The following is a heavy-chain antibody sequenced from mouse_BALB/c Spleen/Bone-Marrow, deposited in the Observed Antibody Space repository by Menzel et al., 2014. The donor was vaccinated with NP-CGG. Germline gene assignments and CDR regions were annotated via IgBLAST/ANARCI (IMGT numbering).Heavy chain of an antibody. CDR2: ISYSGST. J-gene: IGHJ1*01. D-gene: IGHD2-3*01. CDR3: ARYDGYYDWYFDV. V-gene: IGHV3-8*02. CDR1: GDSITSGY. Sequence: EVQLQQSGPSPVKPSQTLSLTCSVTGDSITSGYWNWIRKFPGNKLEYMGYISYSGSTYYNPSLKSRISITRDTSKNQYYLQLNSVTTEDTATYYCARYDGYYDWYFDVWGAGTTVTVSS.